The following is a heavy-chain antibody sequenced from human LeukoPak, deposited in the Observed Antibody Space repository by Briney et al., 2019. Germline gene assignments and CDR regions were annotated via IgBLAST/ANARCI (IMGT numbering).Heavy chain of an antibody. V-gene: IGHV3-48*03. CDR2: ISSSGSTI. D-gene: IGHD6-19*01. CDR3: AGVAVAGYDY. CDR1: GFTFSSYE. Sequence: GGSLRLSCAASGFTFSSYEMNWVRQAPGKGLEWVSYISSSGSTIYYADSVKGRFTISRDNAKNSLYLQMNSRRAEDTAVYYCAGVAVAGYDYWGQGTLVTVSS. J-gene: IGHJ4*02.